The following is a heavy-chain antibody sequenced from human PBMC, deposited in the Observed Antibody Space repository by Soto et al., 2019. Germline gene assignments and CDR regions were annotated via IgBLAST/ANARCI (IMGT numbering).Heavy chain of an antibody. CDR1: GCTCSSYA. CDR2: ISYDGSNK. D-gene: IGHD6-13*01. V-gene: IGHV3-30-3*01. Sequence: GGPLRGPWGASGCTCSSYAMHRVRQAPGKGLEWVAVISYDGSNKYYADSVKGRFTISRDNSKNTLYLQMNSLRAEDTAVYYCARALGAAAGGYYYNGMDVWGQGTTVTVSS. CDR3: ARALGAAAGGYYYNGMDV. J-gene: IGHJ6*02.